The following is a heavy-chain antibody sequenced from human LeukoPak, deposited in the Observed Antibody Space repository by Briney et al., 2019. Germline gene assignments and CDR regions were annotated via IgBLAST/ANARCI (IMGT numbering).Heavy chain of an antibody. CDR3: AREESYGSGSYWLYYYYYYGMDV. Sequence: ASVKVSCKASGYTFTSYYMHWVRQAPGQGLEWMGIINPSGGSTSYAQKFQGRVTMTRDTSTSTVYMELSSLRSEDTAVYYSAREESYGSGSYWLYYYYYYGMDVWGQGTTVTVSS. V-gene: IGHV1-46*01. D-gene: IGHD3-10*01. CDR2: INPSGGST. J-gene: IGHJ6*02. CDR1: GYTFTSYY.